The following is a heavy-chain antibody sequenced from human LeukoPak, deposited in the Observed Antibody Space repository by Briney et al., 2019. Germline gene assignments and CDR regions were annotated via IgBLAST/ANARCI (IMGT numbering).Heavy chain of an antibody. CDR3: AKDGNRDHYDSSAYYYFDF. V-gene: IGHV3-23*01. D-gene: IGHD3-22*01. CDR2: ITSSDGST. CDR1: GFTFSVYA. J-gene: IGHJ4*02. Sequence: GGSLRLSCAASGFTFSVYAMSWVRQAPGKGLEWVSGITSSDGSTDCADSVRGRFTISRDNSKNTLYLQMNSLRAEDTAVYYCAKDGNRDHYDSSAYYYFDFWGQGTLVTVSS.